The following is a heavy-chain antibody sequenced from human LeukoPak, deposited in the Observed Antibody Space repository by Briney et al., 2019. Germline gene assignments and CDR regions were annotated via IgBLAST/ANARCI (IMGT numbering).Heavy chain of an antibody. CDR1: GGSISSYY. D-gene: IGHD1-7*01. Sequence: SETLSLTCTVSGGSISSYYWSWIRQPAGKGLEWIGRIYTSGSTNYNPSLKSRVTLSVDTSKNQFSLKLSSVTAADTAVYYCARDLSITGTTRGGAFDIWGQGTMVTVSS. CDR3: ARDLSITGTTRGGAFDI. CDR2: IYTSGST. V-gene: IGHV4-4*07. J-gene: IGHJ3*02.